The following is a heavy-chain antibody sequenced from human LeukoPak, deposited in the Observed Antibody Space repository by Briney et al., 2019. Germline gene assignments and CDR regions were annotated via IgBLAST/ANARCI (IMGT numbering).Heavy chain of an antibody. J-gene: IGHJ6*03. V-gene: IGHV3-23*01. CDR3: ARDRRLWNMDV. Sequence: GGSLRLSCAGSEFTFSIYAMSWVRQAPGKGLEWVSTVSGSGHSTFYADSVKGRFTISRDNAKNTLYLQMNSLRAEDTAVYYCARDRRLWNMDVWGAGTTVTISS. D-gene: IGHD4/OR15-4a*01. CDR2: VSGSGHST. CDR1: EFTFSIYA.